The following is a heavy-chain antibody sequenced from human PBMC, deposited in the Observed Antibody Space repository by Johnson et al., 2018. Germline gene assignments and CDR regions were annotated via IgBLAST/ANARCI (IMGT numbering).Heavy chain of an antibody. CDR1: GFTVSSNY. V-gene: IGHV3-66*02. CDR3: ARDGDGEAFDI. CDR2: IYSGGST. D-gene: IGHD3-10*01. Sequence: VQLVQSGGGVVQPGRSLRLSCAASGFTVSSNYMSWVHQAPGKGLEWVSVIYSGGSTYYADSVKGRFTISRDNSKNTLYLQMNSLRAEDTAVYYCARDGDGEAFDIWGQGTMVTVSS. J-gene: IGHJ3*02.